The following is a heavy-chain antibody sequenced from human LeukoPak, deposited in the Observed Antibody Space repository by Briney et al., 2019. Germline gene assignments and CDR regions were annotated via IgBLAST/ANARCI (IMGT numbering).Heavy chain of an antibody. CDR2: ISPRGGSM. V-gene: IGHV3-11*01. CDR1: GFTFSDYH. Sequence: GGSLRLSCAASGFTFSDYHMNWIRQAPGKGLEWVSYISPRGGSMYFADSVKGRFTISRGNAENSLLLQMNSLAADDTAVYYCAAGRDIAVAGPGGYFDYWGQGTLVTVSS. J-gene: IGHJ4*02. CDR3: AAGRDIAVAGPGGYFDY. D-gene: IGHD6-19*01.